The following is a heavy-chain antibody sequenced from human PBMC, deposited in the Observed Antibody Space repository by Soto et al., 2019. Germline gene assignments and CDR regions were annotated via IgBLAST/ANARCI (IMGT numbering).Heavy chain of an antibody. CDR2: VYYSGAT. Sequence: SETLSLTCTVSGDSMATGGHYYNWIRQVPGKGLEWIGYVYYSGATHYTPSLRARATISRDTSKNQFSLRLISVTAADTALYSCAREKALQPTVWGFWGQGIQVTVSS. V-gene: IGHV4-31*03. CDR3: AREKALQPTVWGF. D-gene: IGHD3-16*01. J-gene: IGHJ4*02. CDR1: GDSMATGGHY.